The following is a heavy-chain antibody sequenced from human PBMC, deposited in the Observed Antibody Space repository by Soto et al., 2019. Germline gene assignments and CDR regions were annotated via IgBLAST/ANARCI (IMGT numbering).Heavy chain of an antibody. D-gene: IGHD3-10*01. CDR3: AKNKAETSRSYPTYYYGMDV. CDR2: ISGSGGST. J-gene: IGHJ6*02. V-gene: IGHV3-23*01. Sequence: EVQQLESGGGLVQPGGSLRLSCAASGFTFSSYAMSWVRQAPGKGLEWVSAISGSGGSTYYADSVKGRFTISRDNSKNTLYLQMNSLRAEDTAVYYCAKNKAETSRSYPTYYYGMDVWGQRTTVTVSS. CDR1: GFTFSSYA.